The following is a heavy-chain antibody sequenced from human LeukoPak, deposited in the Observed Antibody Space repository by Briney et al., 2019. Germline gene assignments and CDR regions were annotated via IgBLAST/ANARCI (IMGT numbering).Heavy chain of an antibody. Sequence: SQTLSLTCAISGDSVSSNSAAWNWIRQSPSRGLEWLGRTYYRFKWYNDYAVSVKSRITINPDTSKNQFSLQLNSVTPEDTAVYYCAYSYGHPGAFDIWGQGTMVTVSS. V-gene: IGHV6-1*01. J-gene: IGHJ3*02. CDR1: GDSVSSNSAA. CDR3: AYSYGHPGAFDI. D-gene: IGHD5-18*01. CDR2: TYYRFKWYN.